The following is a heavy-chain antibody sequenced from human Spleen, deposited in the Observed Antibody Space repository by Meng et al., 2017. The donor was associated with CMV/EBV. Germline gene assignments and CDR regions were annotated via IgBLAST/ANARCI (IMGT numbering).Heavy chain of an antibody. J-gene: IGHJ6*02. V-gene: IGHV3-9*01. CDR1: GFTFSSYA. D-gene: IGHD3-3*01. CDR2: ISWNSGSI. CDR3: ARGRDYDFWSGYRHPYYYYYGMDV. Sequence: GGSLRLSCAASGFTFSSYAMSWVRQAPGKGLEWVSGISWNSGSIGYADSVKGRFTISRDNAKNSLYLQMNSLRAEDTAVYYCARGRDYDFWSGYRHPYYYYYGMDVWGQGTTVTVSS.